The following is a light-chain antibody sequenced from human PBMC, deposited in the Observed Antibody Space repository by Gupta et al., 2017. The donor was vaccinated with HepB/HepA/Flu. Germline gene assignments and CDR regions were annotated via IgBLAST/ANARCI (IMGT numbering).Light chain of an antibody. CDR1: QSLLPRDGKTY. V-gene: IGKV2D-29*02. J-gene: IGKJ4*01. CDR3: QQSNKVPLT. Sequence: DLVMTRTPLSLSVTPGQPSSISCKSSQSLLPRDGKTYLYWYLQKSGQSPNLLIYEVSNRFSGVPERFSGIGSGTDFTLNISRVEAEDVGVYYCQQSNKVPLTFGEGTKVEIK. CDR2: EVS.